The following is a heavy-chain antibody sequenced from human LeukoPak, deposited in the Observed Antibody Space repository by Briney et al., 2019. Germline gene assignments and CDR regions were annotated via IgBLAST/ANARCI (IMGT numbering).Heavy chain of an antibody. J-gene: IGHJ6*02. Sequence: GGSLRLSCAASGFTFSSYGMHWVRQAPGKGLEWVAVISYDGSNKYYADSVKGRFTISRDNSKNTLYLQMNSLRAEDTAVYYCAKRGSGNYYGMDVWGQGTTATVSS. V-gene: IGHV3-30*18. CDR1: GFTFSSYG. CDR3: AKRGSGNYYGMDV. D-gene: IGHD3-10*01. CDR2: ISYDGSNK.